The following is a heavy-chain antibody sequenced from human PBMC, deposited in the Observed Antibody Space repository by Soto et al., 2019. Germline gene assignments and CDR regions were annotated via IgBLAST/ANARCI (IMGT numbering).Heavy chain of an antibody. Sequence: SETLSLTCTVPGGSISSSSYYWGWIRQPTGKGLEWIGSIYYSGSTYYNPSLKSRVTISVDTSKNQFSLKLSSVTAADTAVYYCARHRLGGYYFDYWGQGTLVTVSS. V-gene: IGHV4-39*01. CDR2: IYYSGST. CDR1: GGSISSSSYY. CDR3: ARHRLGGYYFDY. J-gene: IGHJ4*02. D-gene: IGHD3-16*01.